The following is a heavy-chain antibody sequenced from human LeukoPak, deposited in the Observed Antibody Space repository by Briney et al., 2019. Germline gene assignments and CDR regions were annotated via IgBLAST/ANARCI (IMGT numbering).Heavy chain of an antibody. V-gene: IGHV1-2*02. CDR1: GYTFTGSN. J-gene: IGHJ6*03. Sequence: ASVKLSCTSSGYTFTGSNMHWVRQAPGQGLEWMGWINPNSGGTNYDQKFQGRVTMTRDTSISTAYMELSRLRSDDTAVYYCARDPARAFMTGYYYYMDVWGKGTTLTVSS. CDR2: INPNSGGT. CDR3: ARDPARAFMTGYYYYMDV.